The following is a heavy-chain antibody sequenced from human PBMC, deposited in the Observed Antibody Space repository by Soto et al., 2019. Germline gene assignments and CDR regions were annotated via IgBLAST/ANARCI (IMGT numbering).Heavy chain of an antibody. V-gene: IGHV4-34*01. CDR3: ARGYCTNGVCYSGLDY. Sequence: SETLSLTCTVYGGSFSVYYWSWIRQPPGKGLEWIGEINHSGSTNYNPSLKSRVTISVDTYKNQFSLKLSSVTAADTAVYYCARGYCTNGVCYSGLDYWGQGTLVTVS. D-gene: IGHD2-8*01. J-gene: IGHJ4*02. CDR2: INHSGST. CDR1: GGSFSVYY.